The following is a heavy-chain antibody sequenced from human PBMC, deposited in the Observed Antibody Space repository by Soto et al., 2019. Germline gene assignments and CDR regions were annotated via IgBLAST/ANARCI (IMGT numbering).Heavy chain of an antibody. Sequence: QVQLVQSGAEVKKPGASVKVSCKASGYTFTSYGISWVRQAPGQGLERMGWISDYNGNTNYAQKLQGKVTTTPGTATSTAYMELRSLRSDATAVYYCARESAVAALDPWGQGTLVTVSS. D-gene: IGHD6-19*01. CDR2: ISDYNGNT. CDR3: ARESAVAALDP. J-gene: IGHJ5*02. CDR1: GYTFTSYG. V-gene: IGHV1-18*01.